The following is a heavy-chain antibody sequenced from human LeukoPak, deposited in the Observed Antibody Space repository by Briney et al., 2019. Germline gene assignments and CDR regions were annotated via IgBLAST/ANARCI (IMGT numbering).Heavy chain of an antibody. J-gene: IGHJ4*02. Sequence: GGSLRLSCAASGFTFKSFVVGWVRQAPGRGLEWVSYISKRSGHIYHTDSVEGRFTTSRDNANDSVYLQMNNLRVEDTAIYFCVRFDGGFDSWGQGALVTVSS. D-gene: IGHD3-9*01. CDR1: GFTFKSFV. CDR3: VRFDGGFDS. V-gene: IGHV3-21*05. CDR2: ISKRSGHI.